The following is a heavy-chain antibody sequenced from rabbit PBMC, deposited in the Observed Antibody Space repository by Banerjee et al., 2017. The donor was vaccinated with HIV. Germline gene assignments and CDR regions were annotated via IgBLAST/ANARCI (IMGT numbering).Heavy chain of an antibody. J-gene: IGHJ4*01. Sequence: QSLEESGGGLVQPGGSLKLSCKASGFDFSSYYMSWVRQAPGKGLEWITCIYISSGSTYYASWAKGRFTISKTSSTTVTLQMTSLTAADTATYFCARGTYGYAGYAPNLWGQGTLVTVS. CDR2: IYISSGST. D-gene: IGHD6-1*01. V-gene: IGHV1S40*01. CDR3: ARGTYGYAGYAPNL. CDR1: GFDFSSYY.